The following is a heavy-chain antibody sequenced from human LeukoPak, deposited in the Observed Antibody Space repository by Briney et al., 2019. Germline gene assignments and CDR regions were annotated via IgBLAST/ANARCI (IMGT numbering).Heavy chain of an antibody. CDR2: ISAGGDTT. J-gene: IGHJ4*02. V-gene: IGHV3-23*01. Sequence: PGGSLRPSCAASGFTFSSYATSWVRQAPGEGLEWASGISAGGDTTYTADSVMGRFTISRDNSNNTLYLQMNILTAEDTAVYYCAAISYSGTWPVGYWGQGILVTVTA. CDR3: AAISYSGTWPVGY. CDR1: GFTFSSYA. D-gene: IGHD6-25*01.